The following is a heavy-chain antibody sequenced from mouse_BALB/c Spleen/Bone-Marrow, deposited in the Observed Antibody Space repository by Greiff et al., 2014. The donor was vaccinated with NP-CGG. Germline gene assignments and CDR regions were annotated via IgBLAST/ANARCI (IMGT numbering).Heavy chain of an antibody. Sequence: EVQGVESGGGLVQPGGSLRLSCTTSGFTFTDYFMTWVRQPPGKALEWLGFIRNKANGYTTEYNSSVKGRFTISRDTSQGILYLQMNTLRAEDSAIYFCARDYSGYFDFWGQGTTLTVSS. D-gene: IGHD5-1*01. CDR2: IRNKANGYTT. CDR3: ARDYSGYFDF. J-gene: IGHJ2*01. V-gene: IGHV7-3*02. CDR1: GFTFTDYF.